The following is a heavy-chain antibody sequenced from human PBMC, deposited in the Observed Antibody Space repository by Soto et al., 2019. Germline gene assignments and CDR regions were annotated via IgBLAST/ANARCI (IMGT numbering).Heavy chain of an antibody. CDR1: GFTFSSYG. CDR2: ISYDGSNK. V-gene: IGHV3-30*18. CDR3: AKDHSVLAAHSGSYFDAFDI. J-gene: IGHJ3*02. Sequence: GGSLRLSCAASGFTFSSYGMHWVRQAPGKGLEWVAVISYDGSNKYYADSVKGRFTISRDNSKNTLYLQMNSLRAEDTAVYYCAKDHSVLAAHSGSYFDAFDIWGQGTMVTVSS. D-gene: IGHD1-26*01.